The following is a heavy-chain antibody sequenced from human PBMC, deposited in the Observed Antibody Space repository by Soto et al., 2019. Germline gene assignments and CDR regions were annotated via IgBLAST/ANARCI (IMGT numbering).Heavy chain of an antibody. CDR1: GYTFTSNS. Sequence: QVPLVQSGAEVKKPGASVKVSCKASGYTFTSNSLNWVRQAPGHGLEWMGWISADNGNTNYAPNLQGRVTMTTDTSTSTIYLELRSLRSDDTAVYYCARGYDRSGYSGAFDIWGQGTMVTVSS. V-gene: IGHV1-18*01. J-gene: IGHJ3*02. CDR3: ARGYDRSGYSGAFDI. D-gene: IGHD3-22*01. CDR2: ISADNGNT.